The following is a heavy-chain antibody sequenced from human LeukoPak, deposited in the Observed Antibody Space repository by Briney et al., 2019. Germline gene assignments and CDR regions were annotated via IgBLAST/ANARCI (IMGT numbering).Heavy chain of an antibody. Sequence: SETLSLTCTVSGGSISSYYWSWIRQPAGKGLEWIGRIYTRGSTNYNPSYNPSLKSRVTMSVDTSKNQFSLKLSSVTTADTAVYYCAREGLTTASRGLDYWGQGTLVTVSS. CDR3: AREGLTTASRGLDY. D-gene: IGHD4-17*01. V-gene: IGHV4-4*07. CDR1: GGSISSYY. CDR2: IYTRGST. J-gene: IGHJ4*02.